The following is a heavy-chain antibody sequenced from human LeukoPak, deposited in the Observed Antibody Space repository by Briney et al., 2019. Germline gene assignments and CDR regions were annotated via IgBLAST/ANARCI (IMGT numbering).Heavy chain of an antibody. Sequence: PSETPSLTCAVYGGSFSGYYWSWIRQPPGKGLEWIGEINHSGSTNYNPSLKSRITISVDTSKNQFSLKLISVTAADTAVYYCARKASIRGGFHWGQGTLVTVSS. D-gene: IGHD2-2*01. CDR2: INHSGST. J-gene: IGHJ4*02. V-gene: IGHV4-34*01. CDR1: GGSFSGYY. CDR3: ARKASIRGGFH.